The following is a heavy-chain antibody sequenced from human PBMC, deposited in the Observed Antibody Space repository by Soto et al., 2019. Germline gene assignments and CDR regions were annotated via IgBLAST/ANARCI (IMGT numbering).Heavy chain of an antibody. D-gene: IGHD2-2*01. CDR3: ASPLGYCTSTNCYEDY. V-gene: IGHV4-39*01. CDR2: IYYSGNT. J-gene: IGHJ4*02. CDR1: GGSISSSSFY. Sequence: SETLSLTCTVSGGSISSSSFYWGWIRQPPGQGLEWIGSIYYSGNTYYNPSLKSRVTISVDTSKNQFSLKLSSVTAADTALYYCASPLGYCTSTNCYEDYWGQGTLVTVSS.